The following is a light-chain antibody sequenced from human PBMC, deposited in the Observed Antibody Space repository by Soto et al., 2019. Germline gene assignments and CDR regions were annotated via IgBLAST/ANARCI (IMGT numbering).Light chain of an antibody. J-gene: IGKJ4*01. CDR2: DAS. V-gene: IGKV3-11*01. Sequence: EIVLTQSPATLSLSPGERATLSCRASQSVSRYVAWYQQRPGQAPRLLIYDASNRATGIPPRFSGSGSGTDFTLTISSLEPEDFAVDYCQQRSDWPPTFGGGTKVEIK. CDR3: QQRSDWPPT. CDR1: QSVSRY.